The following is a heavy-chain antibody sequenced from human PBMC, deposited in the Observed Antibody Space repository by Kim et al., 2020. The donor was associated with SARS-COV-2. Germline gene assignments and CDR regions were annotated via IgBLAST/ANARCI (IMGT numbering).Heavy chain of an antibody. CDR3: TRDRDSSSWYIDAFDI. J-gene: IGHJ3*02. CDR2: IRSKAYGGTT. V-gene: IGHV3-49*03. D-gene: IGHD6-13*01. Sequence: GGSLRLSCTASGFTFGDYAMSWFRQAPGKGLEWVGFIRSKAYGGTTEYAASVKGRFTISRDDSKSIAYLQMNSLKTEDTAVYYCTRDRDSSSWYIDAFDIWGQGTMVTVSS. CDR1: GFTFGDYA.